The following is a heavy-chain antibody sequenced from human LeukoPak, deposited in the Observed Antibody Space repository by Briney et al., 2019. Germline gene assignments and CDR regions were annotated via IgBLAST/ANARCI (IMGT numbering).Heavy chain of an antibody. CDR3: ARAYDSAGWGI. V-gene: IGHV4-59*01. CDR2: IYYSGST. D-gene: IGHD3-22*01. J-gene: IGHJ3*02. CDR1: GGSISSYY. Sequence: SETLSLTCTVSGGSISSYYWSWIRQPPGKGLEWIGYIYYSGSTNYNPSLKSRVTISVDTSKNQFSLKLSSVTAADTAVYYCARAYDSAGWGIWGQGTMVTVSS.